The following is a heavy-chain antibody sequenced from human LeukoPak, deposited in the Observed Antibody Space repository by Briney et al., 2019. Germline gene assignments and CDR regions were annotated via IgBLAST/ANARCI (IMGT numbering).Heavy chain of an antibody. CDR3: AKDYAVGSIDY. V-gene: IGHV3-23*01. Sequence: GGSLRLSCAASGFTFSSFAMSWIRQAPGKGLEWVSSISRSGESTFYADSVRGRFTISRDNSKNTVSLQMESLRAEDTALYYCAKDYAVGSIDYWGQGTLVTVSS. D-gene: IGHD3-16*01. J-gene: IGHJ4*02. CDR1: GFTFSSFA. CDR2: ISRSGEST.